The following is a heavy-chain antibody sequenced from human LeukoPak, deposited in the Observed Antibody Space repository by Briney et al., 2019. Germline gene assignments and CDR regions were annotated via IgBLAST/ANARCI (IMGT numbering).Heavy chain of an antibody. CDR1: GYTFTNYG. CDR3: AGKRGGYCSGGSCYQLDY. Sequence: ASVKVSCKASGYTFTNYGISWVRQAPGQGLEWMGWISAKNGNTIYAQKVQGRVTITADKSTSTAYMELSSLRSEDTAVYYCAGKRGGYCSGGSCYQLDYWGQGTLVTVSS. V-gene: IGHV1-18*04. J-gene: IGHJ4*02. D-gene: IGHD2-15*01. CDR2: ISAKNGNT.